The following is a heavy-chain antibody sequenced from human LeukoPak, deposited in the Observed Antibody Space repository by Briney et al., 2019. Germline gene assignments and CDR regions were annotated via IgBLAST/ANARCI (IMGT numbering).Heavy chain of an antibody. V-gene: IGHV1-2*02. Sequence: EASVKVSCKASGYTFTDYYLHWVRQAPGHGREWMGWINPKTGVTKYAQNFQGRVTMTRDTSINTAYMEVSRLRSDDTAVFYCARDLAMYSPDLDYWGQGTLVTVSS. CDR2: INPKTGVT. CDR3: ARDLAMYSPDLDY. CDR1: GYTFTDYY. J-gene: IGHJ4*02. D-gene: IGHD1-26*01.